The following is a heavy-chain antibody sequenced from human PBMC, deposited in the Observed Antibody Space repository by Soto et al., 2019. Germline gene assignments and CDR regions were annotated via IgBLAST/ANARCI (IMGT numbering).Heavy chain of an antibody. V-gene: IGHV3-74*01. J-gene: IGHJ6*02. CDR1: GFTFSSTW. CDR3: ATDGSYAQHV. Sequence: GGSLRLSCTASGFTFSSTWMHWVRQAPGRGLVWVSHIYSDGSITAYADSVKGRFTISRDNARNMMYLQMNSLRVEDTAVYYCATDGSYAQHVWGQGTTVTVSS. D-gene: IGHD2-2*01. CDR2: IYSDGSIT.